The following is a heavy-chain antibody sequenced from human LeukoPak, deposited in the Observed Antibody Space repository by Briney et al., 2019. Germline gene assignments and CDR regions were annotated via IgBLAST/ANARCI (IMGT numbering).Heavy chain of an antibody. V-gene: IGHV3-23*01. D-gene: IGHD3-10*01. CDR3: AKHLWRDLVSFGEGYYFGY. Sequence: GRSLRLSCAASGFIFSNYAMSWVRQAPGKGLECVSITSGTSDSTYYADSVKGRFTISRDNSKNTLYLQMNSLRVDDTAVYYCAKHLWRDLVSFGEGYYFGYWGQGTLVTVSS. CDR2: TSGTSDST. CDR1: GFIFSNYA. J-gene: IGHJ4*02.